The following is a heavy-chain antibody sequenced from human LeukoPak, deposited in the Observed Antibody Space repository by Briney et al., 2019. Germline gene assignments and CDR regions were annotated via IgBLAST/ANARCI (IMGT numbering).Heavy chain of an antibody. D-gene: IGHD2-2*01. Sequence: GGSLRLSCAVSGFTFSNYWMHWVRQAPGKGLVWVSCLQSDGITTSYADSVKGRFTISRDNAKNTLYLQMNSLKVEDTAVYYCVPSAMPELDYWGQGTPVTDSS. CDR1: GFTFSNYW. CDR2: LQSDGITT. CDR3: VPSAMPELDY. J-gene: IGHJ4*02. V-gene: IGHV3-74*01.